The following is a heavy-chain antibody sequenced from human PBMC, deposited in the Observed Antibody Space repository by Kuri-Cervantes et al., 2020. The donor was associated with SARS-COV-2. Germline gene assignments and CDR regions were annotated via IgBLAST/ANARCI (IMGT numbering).Heavy chain of an antibody. D-gene: IGHD1-26*01. J-gene: IGHJ4*02. CDR3: ARDRADRMGATFDY. CDR2: INPNSGGT. V-gene: IGHV1-2*02. CDR1: GYTLTELS. Sequence: ASVKVSCKVSGYTLTELSMHWVRQAPGKGLEWMGWINPNSGGTSYAQKFQGRITMTRDTSIRTAYMELRRLRSDDTAVYYCARDRADRMGATFDYWGQGTLVTVSS.